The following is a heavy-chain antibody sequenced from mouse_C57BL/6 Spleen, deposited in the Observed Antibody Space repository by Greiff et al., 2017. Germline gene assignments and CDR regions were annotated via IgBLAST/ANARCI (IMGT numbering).Heavy chain of an antibody. D-gene: IGHD4-1*01. CDR3: ARHGTGYFDY. V-gene: IGHV5-6*01. J-gene: IGHJ2*01. CDR1: GFTFSSYG. Sequence: EVKLMESGGDLVKPGGSLKLSCAASGFTFSSYGMSWVRQTPDKRLEWVATISSGGSYTYYPDSVKGRFTISRDNAKTTLYLQMSSLKSEDTAMYYCARHGTGYFDYWGQGTTLTVSS. CDR2: ISSGGSYT.